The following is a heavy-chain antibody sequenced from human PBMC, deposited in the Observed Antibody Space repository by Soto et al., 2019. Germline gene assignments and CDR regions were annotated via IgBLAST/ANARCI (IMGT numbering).Heavy chain of an antibody. CDR2: IYYSGST. CDR1: GGSISSSSYY. CDR3: ARRKRYSSGEFDY. D-gene: IGHD6-19*01. J-gene: IGHJ4*02. Sequence: QLQLQESGPGLVKPSETLSLTCTVSGGSISSSSYYWGWIRQPPGKGLEWIGSIYYSGSTYYNPSLKSRVTISVDTSKNQFSLKLSSVTAADTAVYYCARRKRYSSGEFDYWGQGTLVTVSS. V-gene: IGHV4-39*01.